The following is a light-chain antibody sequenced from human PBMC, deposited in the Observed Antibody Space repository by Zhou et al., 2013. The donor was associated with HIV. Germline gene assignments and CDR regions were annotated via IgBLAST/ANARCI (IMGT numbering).Light chain of an antibody. CDR2: GAS. CDR3: QQRSNWPPKLT. V-gene: IGKV3D-20*02. CDR1: QSIKSNY. Sequence: EIVLTQSPGTLSLSPGERATLSCRASQSIKSNYLAWYQQKPGQAPRLLIYGASNRVTGIPVRFSGSGSGTDFTLTITGLQREDFAVYYCQQRSNWPPKLTFGGGTKVEIK. J-gene: IGKJ4*01.